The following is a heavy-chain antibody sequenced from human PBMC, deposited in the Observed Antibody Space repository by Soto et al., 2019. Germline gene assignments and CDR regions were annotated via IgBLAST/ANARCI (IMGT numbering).Heavy chain of an antibody. CDR1: GFTFNTYA. CDR3: AKDQIGGGGSYFHFDC. Sequence: EVQLLESGGGLVQPGGSLRLSCAASGFTFNTYAMNWVRQAPGKGLEWVSSINGLGGVTYYADSVKGRFTISRDNSKNTLFLHMSSLRAEDTALYYCAKDQIGGGGSYFHFDCWGQGTLVTVSS. D-gene: IGHD3-10*01. CDR2: INGLGGVT. V-gene: IGHV3-23*01. J-gene: IGHJ4*02.